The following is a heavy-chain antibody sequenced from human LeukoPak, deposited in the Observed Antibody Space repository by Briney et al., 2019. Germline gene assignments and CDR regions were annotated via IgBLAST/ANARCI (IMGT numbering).Heavy chain of an antibody. CDR3: AKSTARLSGAFDI. V-gene: IGHV3-23*01. J-gene: IGHJ3*02. CDR1: GFSFSNYA. CDR2: ITGSGDST. Sequence: GGSLRLSCAASGFSFSNYAMSWVRLAPGKGLQWVSVITGSGDSTYYADSVKGRFTISRDNSKNTLYLQMNSLRAEDTAVYYCAKSTARLSGAFDIWGQGTMVTVSS. D-gene: IGHD5-12*01.